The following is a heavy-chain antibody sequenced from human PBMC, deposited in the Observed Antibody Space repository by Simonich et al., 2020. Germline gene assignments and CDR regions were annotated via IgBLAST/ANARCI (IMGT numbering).Heavy chain of an antibody. J-gene: IGHJ4*02. CDR2: ISGSGGST. CDR1: GFTFDDYA. V-gene: IGHV3-23*04. Sequence: EVQLVESGGGLVQPGRSLRLSCAASGFTFDDYAMHGVRQAPGKGLEWVSGISGSGGSTYYADSVKGRFTISRDNSKNTLYLQMNSLRAEDTAVYYCAKVGDSSSWYFDYWGQGTLVTVSS. D-gene: IGHD6-13*01. CDR3: AKVGDSSSWYFDY.